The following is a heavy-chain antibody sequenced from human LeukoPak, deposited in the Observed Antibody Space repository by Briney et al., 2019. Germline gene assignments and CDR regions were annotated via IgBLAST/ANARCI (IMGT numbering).Heavy chain of an antibody. J-gene: IGHJ4*02. Sequence: SETLSLTCAVYGGSFSGYYWSWIRQPPGKGLEWIGEINHSGSTNYNPSLKSRVTISVDASKNQFSLKPSSVTAADTAVYYCARGKSIDYWGQGTLVIVSS. CDR3: ARGKSIDY. CDR1: GGSFSGYY. CDR2: INHSGST. V-gene: IGHV4-34*01. D-gene: IGHD2/OR15-2a*01.